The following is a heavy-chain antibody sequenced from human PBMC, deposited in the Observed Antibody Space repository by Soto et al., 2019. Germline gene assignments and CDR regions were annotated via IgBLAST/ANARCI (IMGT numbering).Heavy chain of an antibody. V-gene: IGHV4-4*02. CDR1: SGSISSSNW. D-gene: IGHD6-13*01. Sequence: SETLSLTCAVSSGSISSSNWWSWVRQPPGKGLEWIGEIYHGGSTNYNPSLKSRVTISVDKSKNQFSLKLSSVTAADTAVYYCARATTFPGIAAAGTGGDNWFDPWGQGTLVTVSS. CDR2: IYHGGST. CDR3: ARATTFPGIAAAGTGGDNWFDP. J-gene: IGHJ5*02.